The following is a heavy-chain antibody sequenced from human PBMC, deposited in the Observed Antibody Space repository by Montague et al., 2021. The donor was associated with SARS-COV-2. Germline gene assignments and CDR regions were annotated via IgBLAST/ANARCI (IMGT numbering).Heavy chain of an antibody. V-gene: IGHV3-23*01. CDR2: ISGSGGGT. CDR3: ARDHETVGRPLDY. CDR1: GFMFNDYA. Sequence: SLRLSCAASGFMFNDYAINWVRQTPGKALEWVSAISGSGGGTYYAESVKGRFATSRDTSKNTVFLQMDSLRLEDTALYFCARDHETVGRPLDYWGQGTLVIVSS. J-gene: IGHJ4*02. D-gene: IGHD4-11*01.